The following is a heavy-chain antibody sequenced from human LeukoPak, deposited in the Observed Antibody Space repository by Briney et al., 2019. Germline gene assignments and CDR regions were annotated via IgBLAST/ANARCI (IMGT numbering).Heavy chain of an antibody. CDR3: AKDGRSGWYRDAFDI. CDR1: GFTLSRYS. V-gene: IGHV3-23*01. D-gene: IGHD6-19*01. CDR2: ISGSGGST. Sequence: GSLRLSCAASGFTLSRYSMNWVRQAPGKGLEWVSAISGSGGSTYYADSVKRRLTISRHNSNNTLYLQMNSQRAEDTAVYYCAKDGRSGWYRDAFDIWGQGTMATVSS. J-gene: IGHJ3*02.